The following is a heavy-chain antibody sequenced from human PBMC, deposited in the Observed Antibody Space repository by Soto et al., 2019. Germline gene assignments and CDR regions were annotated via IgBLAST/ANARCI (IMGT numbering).Heavy chain of an antibody. J-gene: IGHJ4*02. CDR2: ISSSSSTI. V-gene: IGHV3-48*01. CDR3: ARDYSDFWSGPFDY. CDR1: GFTFSSYS. Sequence: PGGSLRLSCAASGFTFSSYSMNWVRQAPGKGLEWVSYISSSSSTIYYADSVKGRFTISRDNAKNSLYLQMNSLRAEDTAVYYSARDYSDFWSGPFDYWGQGTLVTVSS. D-gene: IGHD3-3*01.